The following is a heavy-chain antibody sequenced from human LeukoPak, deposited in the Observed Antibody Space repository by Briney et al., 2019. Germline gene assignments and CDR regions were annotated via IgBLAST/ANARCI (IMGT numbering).Heavy chain of an antibody. CDR2: IRFDATIK. Sequence: GGSLRFSCAASGFRFSDYGIHWVRQAPGKGLEWVAFIRFDATIKYYTDSVKGRFTISRDNSKNTVYFQMNSLRPEDTAVYYCARADYYFFMDVWGKGTTVTVSS. D-gene: IGHD6-19*01. J-gene: IGHJ6*03. V-gene: IGHV3-30*02. CDR3: ARADYYFFMDV. CDR1: GFRFSDYG.